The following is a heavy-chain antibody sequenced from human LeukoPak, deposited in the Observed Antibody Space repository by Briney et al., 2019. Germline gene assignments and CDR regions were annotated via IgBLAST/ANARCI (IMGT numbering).Heavy chain of an antibody. Sequence: GGSLRLSCAPSVFSFRDSYMGWIRQAPGKGLEWVSYISRVNNYANYGDSVKGRFTISRDNAKNSLYLQMNSLRAEDTAVYFCATVYDSGGYYFNYWGQGTLVTVSS. CDR1: VFSFRDSY. D-gene: IGHD3-22*01. V-gene: IGHV3-11*05. J-gene: IGHJ4*02. CDR3: ATVYDSGGYYFNY. CDR2: ISRVNNYA.